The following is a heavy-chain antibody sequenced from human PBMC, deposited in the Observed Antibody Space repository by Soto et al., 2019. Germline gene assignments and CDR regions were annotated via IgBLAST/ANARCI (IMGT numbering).Heavy chain of an antibody. D-gene: IGHD3-9*01. Sequence: PGGSLRLSCAASGFTFISYGIHWVLQAPWKGLEWVAVVSHDGRNTHYADSVKGRFTISRDNSKNTLYLQMNSLRAEDTAVYYCAKPLGYDILTGYYRFAFDIWGQGTMVTVSS. V-gene: IGHV3-30*18. CDR3: AKPLGYDILTGYYRFAFDI. J-gene: IGHJ3*02. CDR1: GFTFISYG. CDR2: VSHDGRNT.